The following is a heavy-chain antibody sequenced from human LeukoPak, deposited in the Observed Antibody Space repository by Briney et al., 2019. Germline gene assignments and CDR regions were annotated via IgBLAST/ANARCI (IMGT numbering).Heavy chain of an antibody. Sequence: SETLSLTCSVSGGSISSFYWSWLRQPPGKGLEWIGYVYYSGSINYNPSLTSRVTISVDTSKNQVSLKLTSVTAADTAVYYCARYVWGSYPTFEDYWGQGTLVTVSS. CDR1: GGSISSFY. J-gene: IGHJ4*02. D-gene: IGHD3-16*02. CDR2: VYYSGSI. CDR3: ARYVWGSYPTFEDY. V-gene: IGHV4-59*01.